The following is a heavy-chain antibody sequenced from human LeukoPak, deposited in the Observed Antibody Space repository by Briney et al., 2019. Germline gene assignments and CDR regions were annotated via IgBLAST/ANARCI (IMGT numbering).Heavy chain of an antibody. Sequence: PGGSLRLSCAASGFTFDDYGMHWVRQAPGKGLEWVSGISWDGGTIIYADSVKGRFTISRDNAKNSLYLQMNSLRPEDTAFYYCAKEGVTVTPEDGAFDIWGQGTMVTVSS. J-gene: IGHJ3*02. CDR2: ISWDGGTI. V-gene: IGHV3-9*01. CDR3: AKEGVTVTPEDGAFDI. D-gene: IGHD4-17*01. CDR1: GFTFDDYG.